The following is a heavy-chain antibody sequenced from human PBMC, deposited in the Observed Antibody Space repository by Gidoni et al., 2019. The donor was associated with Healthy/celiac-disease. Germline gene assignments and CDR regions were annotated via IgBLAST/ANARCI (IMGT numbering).Heavy chain of an antibody. J-gene: IGHJ4*02. CDR2: ISGSGGST. Sequence: EVQLVESGGGLVQPGGSLRLSCAASGFTFSSYAMSWVRQAPGKGLEWVSAISGSGGSTYYADSVKGRFTISRDNSKNTLYLQMNSLRAEDTAVYYCAKRTSYYDSSGYSLNYFDYWGQGTLVTVSS. CDR1: GFTFSSYA. CDR3: AKRTSYYDSSGYSLNYFDY. D-gene: IGHD3-22*01. V-gene: IGHV3-23*04.